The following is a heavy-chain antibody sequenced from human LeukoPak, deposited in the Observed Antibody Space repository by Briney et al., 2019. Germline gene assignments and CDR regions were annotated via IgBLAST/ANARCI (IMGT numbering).Heavy chain of an antibody. CDR3: ARATVTTDYHYYMDV. Sequence: GASVKVSCKASGYTFTGYYIHWVRQAPGQGLEWMGGIIPIFETANYAQKFQGRVTITADKSTSTAYMELSSLRSEDTAVYYCARATVTTDYHYYMDVWGKGTTVTVSS. CDR1: GYTFTGYY. J-gene: IGHJ6*03. V-gene: IGHV1-69*06. D-gene: IGHD4-11*01. CDR2: IIPIFETA.